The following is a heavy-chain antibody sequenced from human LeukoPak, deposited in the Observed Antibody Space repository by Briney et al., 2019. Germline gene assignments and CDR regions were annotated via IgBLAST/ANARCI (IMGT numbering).Heavy chain of an antibody. Sequence: ASVKVSCKASGYTFTGYYMHWVRQAPGQGLEWMGWINPNSGGTNYAQKFQGRVTMTRDTSISTAYMELSRLRSEDTAVYYCARAYYDFWSGFNYYYYYMDVWGKGTTVTVSS. J-gene: IGHJ6*03. CDR3: ARAYYDFWSGFNYYYYYMDV. D-gene: IGHD3-3*01. CDR1: GYTFTGYY. CDR2: INPNSGGT. V-gene: IGHV1-2*02.